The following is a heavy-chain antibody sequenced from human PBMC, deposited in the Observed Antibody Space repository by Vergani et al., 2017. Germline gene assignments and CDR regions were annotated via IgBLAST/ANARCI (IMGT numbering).Heavy chain of an antibody. D-gene: IGHD2/OR15-2a*01. J-gene: IGHJ4*02. Sequence: EVHLLESGGGQVEAGGSLRLPCVASGFTFSNSAMSWVRQTSGKGLEWVSAISGHGDRTYYADSVKGRFTISRDNSKSTVYLQMNSLKAEDRATYYCAREXRSNTSPFVGDWGQGTLVTV. V-gene: IGHV3-23*01. CDR1: GFTFSNSA. CDR2: ISGHGDRT. CDR3: AREXRSNTSPFVGD.